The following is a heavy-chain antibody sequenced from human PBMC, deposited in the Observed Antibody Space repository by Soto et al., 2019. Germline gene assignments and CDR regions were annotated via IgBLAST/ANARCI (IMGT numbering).Heavy chain of an antibody. V-gene: IGHV4-39*01. D-gene: IGHD2-8*01. CDR1: GGSISSSSYY. Sequence: PSETLSLTCTVSGGSISSSSYYWGWIRQPPGKGLEWIGSIYYSGSTYYNPSLKSRVTISVDTSKNQFSLKLSSVTAADTAVYYCARHFIVLMVYAPGWFDPWGQGTLVTVSS. CDR3: ARHFIVLMVYAPGWFDP. CDR2: IYYSGST. J-gene: IGHJ5*02.